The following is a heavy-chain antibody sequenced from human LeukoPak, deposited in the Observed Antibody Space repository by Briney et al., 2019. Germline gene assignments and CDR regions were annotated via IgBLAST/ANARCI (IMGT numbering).Heavy chain of an antibody. CDR1: GYSIRSGYY. D-gene: IGHD1-26*01. CDR2: LHHTRST. CDR3: ARDRESSPWELLLDY. J-gene: IGHJ4*02. Sequence: PSETLSVTCAVSGYSIRSGYYWAWIRQPPGKGLEWIGSLHHTRSTYYNPSLKSRVTMSVDRSNNKFSLNLNSVTAADTAVYYCARDRESSPWELLLDYWGQGIVVTVSS. V-gene: IGHV4-38-2*02.